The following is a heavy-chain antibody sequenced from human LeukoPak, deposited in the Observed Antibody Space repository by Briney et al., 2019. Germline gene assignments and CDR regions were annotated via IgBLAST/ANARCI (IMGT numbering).Heavy chain of an antibody. V-gene: IGHV4-61*02. D-gene: IGHD3-10*01. CDR3: ARGLWFGDENPPYFDY. J-gene: IGHJ4*02. Sequence: KSSETLSLTCSVSGGSISSSNYYWSWIRQPAGKGLEGIGRIYTSESTNYNPSLKSRVTISVDTSRNQFSLKLSPVTAADTAVYYCARGLWFGDENPPYFDYWGQGILVTVSS. CDR2: IYTSEST. CDR1: GGSISSSNYY.